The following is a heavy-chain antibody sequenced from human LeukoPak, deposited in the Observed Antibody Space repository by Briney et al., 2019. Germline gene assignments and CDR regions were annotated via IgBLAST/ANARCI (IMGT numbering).Heavy chain of an antibody. CDR1: GGTFSSYA. D-gene: IGHD1-26*01. J-gene: IGHJ4*02. V-gene: IGHV1-69*13. CDR2: IIPIFGTA. Sequence: ASVKVSCKASGGTFSSYAISWVRQAPGRGLEWMGGIIPIFGTANYAQKFQGRVTITADESTSTAYMELSSLRSEDTAVYYCASESGSYYPYWGQGTLVTVSS. CDR3: ASESGSYYPY.